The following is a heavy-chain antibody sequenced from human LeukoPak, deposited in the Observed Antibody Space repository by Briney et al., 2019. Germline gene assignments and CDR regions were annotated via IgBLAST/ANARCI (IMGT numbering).Heavy chain of an antibody. J-gene: IGHJ4*02. D-gene: IGHD3-22*01. Sequence: SETLSLTCTVSGGSISSYYWSWLRQPPGKGLEWLGYIYYSGSTNYNPSLKSRVTISVDTSKNQFSLKLSSVTAADTAVYYCARVDSSGYYFDYWGQGTLVTVSS. CDR2: IYYSGST. CDR3: ARVDSSGYYFDY. V-gene: IGHV4-59*01. CDR1: GGSISSYY.